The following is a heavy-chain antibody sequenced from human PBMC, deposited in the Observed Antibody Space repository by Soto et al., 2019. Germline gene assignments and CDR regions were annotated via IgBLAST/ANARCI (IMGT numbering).Heavy chain of an antibody. V-gene: IGHV1-18*01. CDR1: GYTFTTFG. D-gene: IGHD2-2*01. Sequence: ASLKVCCKASGYTFTTFGISWVRQAPGQGLEWMGWIDPKNGNTKDAQKFQGRVTMTTDTSTSTAYMELRSLRSDDTAVYFCAKEYCDTSRCFLPDYWGQGALVTVSS. CDR2: IDPKNGNT. CDR3: AKEYCDTSRCFLPDY. J-gene: IGHJ4*02.